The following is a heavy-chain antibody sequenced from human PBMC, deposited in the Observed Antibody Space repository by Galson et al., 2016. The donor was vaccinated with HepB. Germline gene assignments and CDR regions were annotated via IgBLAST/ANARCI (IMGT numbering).Heavy chain of an antibody. J-gene: IGHJ4*02. CDR2: IYSGGST. Sequence: SLRLSCAASGFTVSSNYMTWVRQAPGKGLEWVSVIYSGGSTYYADSVKGRFTISRDNSKNTLYPQMNSLRAEDTAVYYCARVSDGYNTAPVDYWGQGTLVTVSS. V-gene: IGHV3-66*01. D-gene: IGHD5-24*01. CDR1: GFTVSSNY. CDR3: ARVSDGYNTAPVDY.